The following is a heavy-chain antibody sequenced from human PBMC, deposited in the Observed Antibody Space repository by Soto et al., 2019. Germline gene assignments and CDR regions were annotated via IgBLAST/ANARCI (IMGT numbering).Heavy chain of an antibody. CDR3: ARGKNFYESSGFYHDY. D-gene: IGHD3-22*01. CDR1: GGSISSYY. J-gene: IGHJ4*02. CDR2: IYYSGST. V-gene: IGHV4-59*06. Sequence: PSETLSLTCTVSGGSISSYYWSWIRHHPEKGLEGIGYIYYSGSTYYNPSLKSRVTISVDTSKNQFSLKLSSVTAADTAVYYCARGKNFYESSGFYHDYWGQGTLVTVSS.